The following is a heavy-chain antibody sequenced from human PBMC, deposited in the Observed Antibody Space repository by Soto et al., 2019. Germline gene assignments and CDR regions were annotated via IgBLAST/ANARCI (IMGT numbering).Heavy chain of an antibody. CDR2: INAGNGNT. CDR3: ASSLIAAAGQNYYYGMDV. Sequence: ASVKVSCKASGYTFTSYAMHWVRQAPGQRLEWMGWINAGNGNTKYSQKFQGRVTITRDTSASTAYMELSSLRSEDTAVYYCASSLIAAAGQNYYYGMDVWGQGTTVTVSS. D-gene: IGHD6-13*01. V-gene: IGHV1-3*01. CDR1: GYTFTSYA. J-gene: IGHJ6*02.